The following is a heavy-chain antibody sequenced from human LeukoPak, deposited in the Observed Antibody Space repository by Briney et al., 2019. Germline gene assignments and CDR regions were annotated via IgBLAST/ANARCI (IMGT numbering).Heavy chain of an antibody. D-gene: IGHD6-6*01. CDR3: VRDSPLLGERLVRGDC. CDR1: GYTFNNYG. V-gene: IGHV1-18*01. Sequence: ASVKVSCKASGYTFNNYGISWVRQAPGQGLEWMGWISGHSGQTNYPQKVQDRVTMTADTSTSTAYLELRSLRSDDSAVYYCVRDSPLLGERLVRGDCWGQGTLVTVSS. CDR2: ISGHSGQT. J-gene: IGHJ4*02.